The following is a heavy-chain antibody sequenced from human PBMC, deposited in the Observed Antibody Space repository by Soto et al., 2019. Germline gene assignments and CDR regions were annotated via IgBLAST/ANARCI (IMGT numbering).Heavy chain of an antibody. Sequence: PXETLSLTCTVSGGSISSYYWSWIRQPPGKGLEWIGYIYYSGSTNYNPSLKSRVTISVDTSKNQFSLKLSSVTAADTAVYYCARNGDFWSGYLNWFDPWGQGTLVTVSS. V-gene: IGHV4-59*08. CDR2: IYYSGST. J-gene: IGHJ5*02. CDR3: ARNGDFWSGYLNWFDP. D-gene: IGHD3-3*01. CDR1: GGSISSYY.